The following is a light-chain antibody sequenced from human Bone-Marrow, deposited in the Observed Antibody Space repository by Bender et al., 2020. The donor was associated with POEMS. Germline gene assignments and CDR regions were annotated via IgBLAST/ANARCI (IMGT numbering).Light chain of an antibody. Sequence: SYGLTQPPSVSVSPGQTASITCSGDNLGDSYVCWYQQKPGQSPVLVIYQDTRRPSGIPERFSGSSSGNTATLTISGTQAIDEGDYYCQAWDSSTGIFGTGTRVTVL. CDR1: NLGDSY. V-gene: IGLV3-1*01. CDR2: QDT. CDR3: QAWDSSTGI. J-gene: IGLJ1*01.